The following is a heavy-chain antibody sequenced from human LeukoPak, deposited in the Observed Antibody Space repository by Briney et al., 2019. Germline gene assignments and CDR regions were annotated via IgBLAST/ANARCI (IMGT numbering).Heavy chain of an antibody. CDR1: GVSISSYY. V-gene: IGHV4-59*01. CDR2: IYYSGST. D-gene: IGHD2-2*02. J-gene: IGHJ3*02. CDR3: ARISHTPPVAFDI. Sequence: SETLSLTCTVSGVSISSYYWSWLRQPPGKGLEWIGYIYYSGSTNYNPSLKSRVTISVDTSKNQFSLKLSSVTAADTAVYYCARISHTPPVAFDIWGQGTMVTVSS.